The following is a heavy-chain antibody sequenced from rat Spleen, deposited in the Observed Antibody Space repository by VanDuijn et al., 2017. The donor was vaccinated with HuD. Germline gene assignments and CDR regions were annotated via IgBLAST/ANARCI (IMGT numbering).Heavy chain of an antibody. V-gene: IGHV5-22*01. CDR2: ISSEGRDT. CDR3: TRLTFYGYGYYFDY. Sequence: EVQLVESDGGLVQPGRSLKLSCAASGFTFSDFYMAWVRQVPRKGLEWVASISSEGRDTYYGDSVKGRFTISRDNAKRSLYLQMNSLRSEDTATYYCTRLTFYGYGYYFDYWGQGVMVTVSS. CDR1: GFTFSDFY. D-gene: IGHD1-6*01. J-gene: IGHJ2*01.